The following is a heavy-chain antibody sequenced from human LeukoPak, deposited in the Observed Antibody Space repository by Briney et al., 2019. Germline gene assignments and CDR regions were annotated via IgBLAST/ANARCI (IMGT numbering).Heavy chain of an antibody. CDR3: ARHLSGITGYTYGRGIDY. J-gene: IGHJ4*02. V-gene: IGHV3-20*04. CDR1: GFTFNDYG. D-gene: IGHD5-18*01. Sequence: RPGGSLRLSCAASGFTFNDYGMSWVRQAPGKGLEWVSGINWNGGRTGYADSMKGRFIISRDNAKTSLCLQMNSLRAEDMAVYYCARHLSGITGYTYGRGIDYWGRGTLVTVSS. CDR2: INWNGGRT.